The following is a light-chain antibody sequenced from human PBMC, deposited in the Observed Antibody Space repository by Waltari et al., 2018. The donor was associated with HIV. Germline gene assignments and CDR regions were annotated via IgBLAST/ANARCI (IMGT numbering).Light chain of an antibody. Sequence: EIVLPQSPATLSLSPGARSTLYCRAIQSVGDSYLVWYQQKPGQSPRLLIYGESNRATGIPDRFSGSGSGTDFTLTISRLDPEDFAVYDCQQFAGSVWTFGQGTRVEIK. CDR2: GES. CDR1: QSVGDSY. V-gene: IGKV3-20*01. CDR3: QQFAGSVWT. J-gene: IGKJ1*01.